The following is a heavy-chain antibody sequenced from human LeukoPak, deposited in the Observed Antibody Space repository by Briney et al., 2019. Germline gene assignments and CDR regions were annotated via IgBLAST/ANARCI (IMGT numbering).Heavy chain of an antibody. V-gene: IGHV3-74*01. CDR1: GFTFSSYW. CDR3: ARKGAVAGTADY. Sequence: GGSLRLSCAASGFTFSSYWMHWVRQAPGKGLVWVSRLNSDGSSTSYADSVKGRFTISRDNAKNTLYLEMNSLRAEDTAVYYCARKGAVAGTADYWGQGTLVTVSS. CDR2: LNSDGSST. J-gene: IGHJ4*02. D-gene: IGHD6-19*01.